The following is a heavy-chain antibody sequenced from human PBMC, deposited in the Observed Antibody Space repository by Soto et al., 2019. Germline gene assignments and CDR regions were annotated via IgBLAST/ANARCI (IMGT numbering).Heavy chain of an antibody. V-gene: IGHV3-21*06. CDR3: TRRTGKPYAP. Sequence: GGSLRLSYAASGFPFSTCGKSLFRQAPGKGLKWVSSITSSGFDIYYADSVRGRFSISRDNAKNSLYLQMNSLRADDTAVYFCTRRTGKPYAPCGQGTLDTVSS. CDR2: ITSSGFDI. J-gene: IGHJ5*02. D-gene: IGHD7-27*01. CDR1: GFPFSTCG.